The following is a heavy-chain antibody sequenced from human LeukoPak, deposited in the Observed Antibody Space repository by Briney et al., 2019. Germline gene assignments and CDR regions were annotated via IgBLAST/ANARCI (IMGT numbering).Heavy chain of an antibody. D-gene: IGHD3-22*01. CDR1: GGSISSYY. CDR3: ARRYTTYYYDSSAAFDI. J-gene: IGHJ3*02. Sequence: SETLSLTCTASGGSISSYYWSWIRQPPGKGLEWIGYIYYSGSTNYNPSLKSRVTISVDTSKNQFSLKLSSVTAADTAVYYCARRYTTYYYDSSAAFDIWGQGTMVTVSS. V-gene: IGHV4-59*12. CDR2: IYYSGST.